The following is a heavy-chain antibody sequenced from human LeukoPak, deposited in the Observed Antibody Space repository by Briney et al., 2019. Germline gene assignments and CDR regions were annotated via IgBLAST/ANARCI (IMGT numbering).Heavy chain of an antibody. CDR2: IKSKTDGGTT. D-gene: IGHD6-13*01. CDR1: GFTFSNAW. J-gene: IGHJ4*02. Sequence: KPGGSLRLSCAASGFTFSNAWMSWVRQAPGKGLEWVGRIKSKTDGGTTDYAAPVKGRFTISRDDSKNTLYLQMNSLKTEDTAVYYCITDRLAAAGTDYWGQGTLVTVSS. V-gene: IGHV3-15*01. CDR3: ITDRLAAAGTDY.